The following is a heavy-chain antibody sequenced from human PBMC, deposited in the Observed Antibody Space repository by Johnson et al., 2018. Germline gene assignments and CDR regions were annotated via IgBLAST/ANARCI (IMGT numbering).Heavy chain of an antibody. CDR2: IESGGST. CDR1: GLTVSGNY. D-gene: IGHD6-13*01. V-gene: IGHV3-53*01. CDR3: ARDGDTSIWYVS. J-gene: IGHJ5*02. Sequence: EVQLLESGGGLIQPGGSLRLSCAASGLTVSGNYMSWVRQAPGKGLEWVSVIESGGSTYYADSVQGRFIISRDNSKNTVYLQMNSLRAEDTAVYYCARDGDTSIWYVSWGQGTLVTVSS.